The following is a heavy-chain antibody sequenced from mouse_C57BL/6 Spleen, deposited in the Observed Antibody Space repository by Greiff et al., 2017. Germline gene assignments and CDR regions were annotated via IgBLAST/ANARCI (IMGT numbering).Heavy chain of an antibody. CDR1: GYTFTSYW. J-gene: IGHJ2*01. D-gene: IGHD2-2*01. V-gene: IGHV1-61*01. Sequence: QVQLQQPGAELVRPGSSVKLSCKASGYTFTSYWMDWVKQRPGQGLEWIGNIYPSDSETHYNQKFKDKATLTVDKSSSTAYMQLSSLTSEDSAVYYCARWGLSRDYWGQGTTLTVSS. CDR2: IYPSDSET. CDR3: ARWGLSRDY.